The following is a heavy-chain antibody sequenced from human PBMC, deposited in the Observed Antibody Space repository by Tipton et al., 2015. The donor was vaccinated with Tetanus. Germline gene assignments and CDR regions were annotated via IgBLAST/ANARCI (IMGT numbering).Heavy chain of an antibody. CDR2: IYTSGTT. Sequence: LRLSCTVSGGSMISYYWSWIRQPAGKGLEWIGRIYTSGTTNYNPSLKSRVTMSLGTSKNQFSLKLNSVTAADTAVYYCARYYDSSGYYRRRYTSSFDYWGQGTLVTVSS. J-gene: IGHJ4*02. CDR3: ARYYDSSGYYRRRYTSSFDY. V-gene: IGHV4-4*07. CDR1: GGSMISYY. D-gene: IGHD3-22*01.